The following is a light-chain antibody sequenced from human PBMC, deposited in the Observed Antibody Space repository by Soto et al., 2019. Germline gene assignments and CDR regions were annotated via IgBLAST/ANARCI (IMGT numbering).Light chain of an antibody. J-gene: IGKJ4*01. CDR1: QSISNN. CDR2: AAS. V-gene: IGKV1-39*01. Sequence: DIQMTQSPSSLSASVGDRVTITCRASQSISNNLNWYQHKPGKAPKLLIYAASNLHSGVPSRFSGRGSGTEFTLTVSSLQPEDFASYYCQQSYNTPPVTFGGGTKVEIK. CDR3: QQSYNTPPVT.